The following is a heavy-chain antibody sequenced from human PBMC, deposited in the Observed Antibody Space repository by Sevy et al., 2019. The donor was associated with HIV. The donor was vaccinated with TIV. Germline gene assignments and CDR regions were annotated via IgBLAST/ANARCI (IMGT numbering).Heavy chain of an antibody. Sequence: SETLSLTCVVSGYSISSGYWWDWFRRPPGKGLEWIGAIHYTGTTQYTPSLNRRVTVSADTSKNQFSLRLSTITAAATAVYYCASDDWGSEDYWGQGTLVTVSS. J-gene: IGHJ4*02. CDR2: IHYTGTT. D-gene: IGHD7-27*01. CDR1: GYSISSGYW. V-gene: IGHV4-38-2*01. CDR3: ASDDWGSEDY.